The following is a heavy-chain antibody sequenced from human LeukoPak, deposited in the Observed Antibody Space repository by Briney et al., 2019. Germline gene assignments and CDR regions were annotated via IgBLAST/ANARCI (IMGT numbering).Heavy chain of an antibody. CDR1: GYSISSGYY. Sequence: PSETLSLTCTVSGYSISSGYYWGWIRQPPGEGLEWIGSIYHSGSTYYNPSLKSRVTISVDTSKNQFSLKLSSVTAADTAVYYCARSSGYYYYMDVWGKGTTVTVSS. CDR3: ARSSGYYYYMDV. V-gene: IGHV4-38-2*02. D-gene: IGHD3-10*01. J-gene: IGHJ6*03. CDR2: IYHSGST.